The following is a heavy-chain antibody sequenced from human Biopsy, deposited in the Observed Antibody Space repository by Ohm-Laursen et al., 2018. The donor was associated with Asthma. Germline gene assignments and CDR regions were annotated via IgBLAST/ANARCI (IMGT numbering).Heavy chain of an antibody. Sequence: TLSLTCTVSGGSISSSSYYWTWVRQRPGKGLEWIGNNYHRGNTKYNPSLKSRLSFSVDTSKNQFSLKLSSVTAADTAIYFCARDYYDFWNRSVYTYFGMDVWGRGTTVVVSS. D-gene: IGHD3-3*01. J-gene: IGHJ6*02. CDR3: ARDYYDFWNRSVYTYFGMDV. V-gene: IGHV4-31*03. CDR2: NYHRGNT. CDR1: GGSISSSSYY.